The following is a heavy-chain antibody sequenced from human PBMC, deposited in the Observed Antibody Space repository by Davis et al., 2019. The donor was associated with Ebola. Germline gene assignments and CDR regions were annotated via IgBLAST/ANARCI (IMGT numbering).Heavy chain of an antibody. Sequence: MPGGSLRLSCSVSGGSISSSSYYWGWIRQPPGKGLEWIGSIHYSGNTFYNPALKSRVTISGDTAKNQFSLKLSSVTAADTAFYYCVRGSDAYKTGYWGQGTLVTVSS. CDR3: VRGSDAYKTGY. CDR2: IHYSGNT. V-gene: IGHV4-39*07. CDR1: GGSISSSSYY. D-gene: IGHD5-24*01. J-gene: IGHJ4*02.